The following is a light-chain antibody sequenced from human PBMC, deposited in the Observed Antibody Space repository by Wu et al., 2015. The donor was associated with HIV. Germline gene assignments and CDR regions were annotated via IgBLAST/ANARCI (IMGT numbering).Light chain of an antibody. CDR1: QRVSVY. CDR3: QQRSNWRRT. Sequence: EIVLTQSPATLSLSPGERATLSCRASQRVSVYLAWYQQKPGRAPRLLIYDASTRATGIPARFSGSGSGTNFTLTISSLEPEDFAVYYCQQRSNWRRTFGGGTKVEFK. J-gene: IGKJ4*01. CDR2: DAS. V-gene: IGKV3-11*01.